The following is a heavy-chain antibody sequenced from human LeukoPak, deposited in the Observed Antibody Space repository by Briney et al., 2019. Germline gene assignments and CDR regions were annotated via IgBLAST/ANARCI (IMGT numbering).Heavy chain of an antibody. CDR2: IYYSGST. V-gene: IGHV4-30-4*01. J-gene: IGHJ3*02. CDR1: GGSISSGDYY. Sequence: SQTLSLTCTVSGGSISSGDYYWSWIRQPPGKGLEWIGYIYYSGSTYYNPSLKSRVTISVDTSKNQFSLKLSSVTAADTAVYYCARDQYSYGSDAFDIWGQGTMVTVSS. D-gene: IGHD3-16*01. CDR3: ARDQYSYGSDAFDI.